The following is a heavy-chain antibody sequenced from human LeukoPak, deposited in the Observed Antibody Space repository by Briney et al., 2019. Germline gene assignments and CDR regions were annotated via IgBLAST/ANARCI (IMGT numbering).Heavy chain of an antibody. CDR1: GGSISSYY. D-gene: IGHD6-13*01. V-gene: IGHV4-34*01. Sequence: SETLSLTCTVSGGSISSYYWSWIRQPPGKGLEWIGEINHSGSTNYNPSLKSRVTISVDTSKNQFSLKLSSVTAADTAVYYCARKGGGTGYSSSWYFGGGPFDYWGQGTLVTVSS. CDR3: ARKGGGTGYSSSWYFGGGPFDY. CDR2: INHSGST. J-gene: IGHJ4*02.